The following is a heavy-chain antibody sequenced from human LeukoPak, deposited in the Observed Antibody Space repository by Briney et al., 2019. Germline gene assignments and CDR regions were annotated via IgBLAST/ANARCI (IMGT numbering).Heavy chain of an antibody. Sequence: PSETLSLTCAVYGGSFSGYYWSWIRQPPGKGLEWIGEINHSGSTNYNPSLKSRVTISVDTSKNQFSLKLSSVTAADTAVYYCARRWLQFPYYYYYMDVWGKGTTVTVSS. J-gene: IGHJ6*03. CDR1: GGSFSGYY. CDR3: ARRWLQFPYYYYYMDV. D-gene: IGHD5-24*01. V-gene: IGHV4-34*01. CDR2: INHSGST.